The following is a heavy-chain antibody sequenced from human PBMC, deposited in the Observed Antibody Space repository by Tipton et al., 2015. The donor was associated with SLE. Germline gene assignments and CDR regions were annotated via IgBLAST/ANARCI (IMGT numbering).Heavy chain of an antibody. J-gene: IGHJ4*02. CDR3: AREVHFFDY. V-gene: IGHV4-59*01. CDR1: GGSISSYY. CDR2: IYYSGST. Sequence: LRLSCTVSGGSISSYYWTWIRQPPGKELEWIGYIYYSGSTDYNPSLKSRVTISIDTSKNQFSLKLSSVTAADTAVYHCAREVHFFDYWGQGTLVTVSS.